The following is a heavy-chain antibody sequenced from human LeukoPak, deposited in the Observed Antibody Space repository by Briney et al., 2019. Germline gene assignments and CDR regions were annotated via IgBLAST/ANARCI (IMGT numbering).Heavy chain of an antibody. CDR1: GFTFSSYN. J-gene: IGHJ3*01. D-gene: IGHD5-24*01. CDR3: AKDIQLST. V-gene: IGHV3-21*04. CDR2: ISSSSSYT. Sequence: GGSLRLSCAASGFTFSSYNMNWVRQAPGKGLEWVSSISSSSSYTYYADSVKGRFTISRDNSKNTLSLQMNSLRVEDTAIYYCAKDIQLSTWGLGTMVTVSS.